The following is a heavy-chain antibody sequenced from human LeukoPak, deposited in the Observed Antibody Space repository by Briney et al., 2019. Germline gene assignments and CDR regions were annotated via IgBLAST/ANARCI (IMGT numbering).Heavy chain of an antibody. CDR2: IKREIDGGPT. CDR3: TTDRARSLDV. V-gene: IGHV3-15*01. Sequence: GGSLRLSCAASGFPLSYAWMSWVRQAPGKGLEWVGRIKREIDGGPTGYAAPVKGRFTISRDDSKNTLYLQMNSLKTEDTAVYYCTTDRARSLDVWGKGTTVTVPA. CDR1: GFPLSYAW. J-gene: IGHJ6*04.